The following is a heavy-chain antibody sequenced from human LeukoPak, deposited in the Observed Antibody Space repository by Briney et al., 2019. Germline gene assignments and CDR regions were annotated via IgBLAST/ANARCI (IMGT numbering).Heavy chain of an antibody. V-gene: IGHV1-2*02. CDR3: ARAGNTAMVDYYYYYGMDV. D-gene: IGHD5-18*01. CDR2: INPNSGGT. J-gene: IGHJ6*02. Sequence: ASVKVSCKASGYTFTGYYMHWVRRAPGQGLEWMGWINPNSGGTNYAQKFQGRVTMTRDTSISTAYMELSRLRSDDTAVYYCARAGNTAMVDYYYYYGMDVWGQGTTVTVSS. CDR1: GYTFTGYY.